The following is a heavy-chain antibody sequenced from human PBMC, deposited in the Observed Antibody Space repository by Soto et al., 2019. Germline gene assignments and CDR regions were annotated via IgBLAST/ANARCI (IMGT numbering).Heavy chain of an antibody. CDR1: GFTFSSYA. J-gene: IGHJ6*02. CDR2: ISYDGSNK. Sequence: PGGSLRLSCAASGFTFSSYAMHWVRQAPGKGLEWVAVISYDGSNKYYADSVKGRFTISRDNSKNTLYLQMNSLRAEDTAVYYCARESRRSSWYYYYYGMDVWRHGTTVTVSS. D-gene: IGHD6-13*01. V-gene: IGHV3-30-3*01. CDR3: ARESRRSSWYYYYYGMDV.